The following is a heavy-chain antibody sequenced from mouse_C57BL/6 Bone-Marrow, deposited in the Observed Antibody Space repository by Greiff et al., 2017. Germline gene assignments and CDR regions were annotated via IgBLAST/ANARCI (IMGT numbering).Heavy chain of an antibody. CDR3: ASLTGVFAY. J-gene: IGHJ3*01. Sequence: EVQLQQSVAELVRPGASVKLSCTASGFNIKNTYMHWVKQRPEQGLEWIGRIDPANGGTKYDPKFQGKATITAATSSNTAYRPLSSLASEYTAIYFYASLTGVFAYWGQGTLVTVSA. CDR2: IDPANGGT. V-gene: IGHV14-3*01. CDR1: GFNIKNTY. D-gene: IGHD4-1*01.